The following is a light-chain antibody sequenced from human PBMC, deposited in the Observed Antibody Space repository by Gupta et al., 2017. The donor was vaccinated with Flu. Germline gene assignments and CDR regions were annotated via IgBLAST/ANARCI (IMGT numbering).Light chain of an antibody. CDR3: QQYYNSRNS. CDR2: SAS. Sequence: EIVLTQSPGTLSLSPGERATLSCRASQSINSNYLAWYQQKPGQAPRLLIFSASSRATGIPDRFSGSGSGTXFTLTIXRLEPEDFALYYCQQYYNSRNSFGXGTKLEIK. CDR1: QSINSNY. J-gene: IGKJ2*03. V-gene: IGKV3-20*01.